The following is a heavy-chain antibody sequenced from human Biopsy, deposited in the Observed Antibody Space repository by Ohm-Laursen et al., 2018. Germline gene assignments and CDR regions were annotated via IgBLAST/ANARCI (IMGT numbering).Heavy chain of an antibody. CDR2: IWYDGKNK. CDR1: GVTFTRYG. V-gene: IGHV3-33*01. Sequence: RSLRLSCAASGVTFTRYGWHWVRQAPGKGLEWVAVIWYDGKNKYYADSVRGRFTISRDNAKNTVYLQMNSLRAEDTAVYYCARDLTPPSEMPTVEGRYWFDPWGQGTLVTVSS. CDR3: ARDLTPPSEMPTVEGRYWFDP. D-gene: IGHD5-24*01. J-gene: IGHJ5*02.